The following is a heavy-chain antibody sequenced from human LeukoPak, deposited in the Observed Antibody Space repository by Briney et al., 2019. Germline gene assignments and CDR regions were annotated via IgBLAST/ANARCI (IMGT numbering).Heavy chain of an antibody. CDR3: ARASYSYDINGWVPFDY. J-gene: IGHJ4*02. Sequence: SETLSLTCTVSGGSISSYYWTWIRQSPGKGLEWIGFFHHSGSTNYNPSFKSRVTISGDTSKNQFSLRLSSVTAADTAVYYCARASYSYDINGWVPFDYWGQGTLVTVSS. D-gene: IGHD3-22*01. V-gene: IGHV4-59*08. CDR1: GGSISSYY. CDR2: FHHSGST.